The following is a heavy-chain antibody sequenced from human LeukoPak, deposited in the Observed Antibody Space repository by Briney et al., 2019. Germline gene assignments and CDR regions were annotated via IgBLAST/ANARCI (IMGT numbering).Heavy chain of an antibody. D-gene: IGHD6-6*01. CDR3: ARAEKRVRVQPNWFDP. CDR1: GYTFTGYY. CDR2: INPNSGGT. V-gene: IGHV1-2*02. Sequence: GASVKVSCKASGYTFTGYYMHWVRQAPGQGLEWMGWINPNSGGTNYAQKFQGRVTMTRDTSISTAYMELSGLRSDDTAVYYCARAEKRVRVQPNWFDPWGQGTLVTVSS. J-gene: IGHJ5*02.